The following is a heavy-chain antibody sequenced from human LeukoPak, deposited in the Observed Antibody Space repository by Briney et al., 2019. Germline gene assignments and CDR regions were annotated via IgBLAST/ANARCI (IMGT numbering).Heavy chain of an antibody. CDR1: GGSISSSNW. V-gene: IGHV4-4*02. Sequence: PSETVSLTCAVSGGSISSSNWWSWVRQPPGKGLEWIGEIYHSGSTNYNPSLKSRVTISVDTSKNQFSLKLSSVTAADTAVYYCTRGSIAYYYMDVWGKGTTVTISS. CDR3: TRGSIAYYYMDV. J-gene: IGHJ6*03. CDR2: IYHSGST. D-gene: IGHD3-22*01.